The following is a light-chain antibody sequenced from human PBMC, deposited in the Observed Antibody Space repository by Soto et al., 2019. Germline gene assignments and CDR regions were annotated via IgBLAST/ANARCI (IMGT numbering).Light chain of an antibody. CDR2: EVT. V-gene: IGLV2-14*01. CDR1: NTDIGEFNY. Sequence: QSVLTQPASVSGSPGQSITISCTGTNTDIGEFNYVSWYQQHPGKAPKLIIFEVTHRLSGVSNRFSGSKSGSTASLTISGLQPEDEADYYCSSYTSSSTRVFGTGTKVTVL. J-gene: IGLJ1*01. CDR3: SSYTSSSTRV.